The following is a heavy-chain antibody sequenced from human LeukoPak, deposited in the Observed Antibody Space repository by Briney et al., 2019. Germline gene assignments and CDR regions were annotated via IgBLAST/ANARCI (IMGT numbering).Heavy chain of an antibody. V-gene: IGHV4-59*02. D-gene: IGHD3-22*01. CDR1: GGSVIGSY. CDR3: ARSQNYDTTGFNPSYYLDS. CDR2: IYNTVDV. J-gene: IGHJ4*02. Sequence: SETLSLTCTVSGGSVIGSYWTWIRQSPGGSLQYLGYIYNTVDVNYSPSLKSRVTISIDMSRNQVSLRLTSVTAADTAIYYCARSQNYDTTGFNPSYYLDSWGQGALVTVAS.